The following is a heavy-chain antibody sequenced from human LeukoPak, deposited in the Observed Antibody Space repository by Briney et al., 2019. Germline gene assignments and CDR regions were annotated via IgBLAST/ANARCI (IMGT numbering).Heavy chain of an antibody. CDR2: MNPNSGNT. J-gene: IGHJ6*03. Sequence: GASVKVSCKASGYTFTGYYMHWVRQAPGQGLEWMGWMNPNSGNTGYAQKFQGRVTITRNTSISTAYMELSSLRSEDTAVYYCARAGRRAARKYYYYYMDVWGKGTTVTVSS. V-gene: IGHV1-8*03. CDR3: ARAGRRAARKYYYYYMDV. D-gene: IGHD6-6*01. CDR1: GYTFTGYY.